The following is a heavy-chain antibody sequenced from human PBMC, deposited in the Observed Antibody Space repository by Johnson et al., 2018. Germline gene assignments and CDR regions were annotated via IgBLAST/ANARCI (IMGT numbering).Heavy chain of an antibody. CDR1: GFTFSSYS. J-gene: IGHJ3*02. CDR3: ARPLVSVEDFDI. D-gene: IGHD3-10*01. V-gene: IGHV3-21*01. Sequence: VQLVQSGGGLVKPGGSLRLSCAASGFTFSSYSMNWVRQAPGKGLEWVSSISSSSSYIYYADSVKGRFTISRDNAKNSLYLQMNSLRAEDTAVYYCARPLVSVEDFDIWGQGTMVTVSS. CDR2: ISSSSSYI.